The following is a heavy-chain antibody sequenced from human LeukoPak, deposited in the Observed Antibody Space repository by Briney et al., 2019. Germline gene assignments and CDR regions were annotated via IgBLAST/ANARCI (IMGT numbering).Heavy chain of an antibody. J-gene: IGHJ6*03. CDR3: TRRTYSAYMDV. Sequence: SETLSLTCTVSGGSMITNTFYWVWIRRPPGKGLEWIANMYYNGGGTQYNRSLANRVTISVDTSKNQFFLNLSSVTAADTAVYYCTRRTYSAYMDVWGQGTTVTVSS. V-gene: IGHV4-39*01. D-gene: IGHD1-7*01. CDR1: GGSMITNTFY. CDR2: MYYNGGGT.